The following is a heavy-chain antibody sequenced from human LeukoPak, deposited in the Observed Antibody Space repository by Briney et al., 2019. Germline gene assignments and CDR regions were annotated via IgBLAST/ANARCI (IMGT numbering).Heavy chain of an antibody. Sequence: GASVKVSCKASGYTFTGYYMHLVRQAPGQGLEWMGWINPNSGGTNYAQKFQGWVTMTRDTSISTAYMELSRLRSDDTAAYYCARETDDYGDSPLYYWGQGTLVTVSS. J-gene: IGHJ4*02. CDR3: ARETDDYGDSPLYY. CDR2: INPNSGGT. CDR1: GYTFTGYY. D-gene: IGHD4-17*01. V-gene: IGHV1-2*04.